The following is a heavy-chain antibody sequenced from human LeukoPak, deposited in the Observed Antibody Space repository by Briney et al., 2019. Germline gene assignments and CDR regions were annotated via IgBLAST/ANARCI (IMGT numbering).Heavy chain of an antibody. Sequence: PGGSLRLSCAASGFSFSDAWMSWVRQAPGKGLERVGHIRSIGDGGTTDYAAAMKGRFTLSRDTSRNMFYLQMNNLKTEDTAVYYCTTDGGLASRPLFDFWGQGTLVTVSS. CDR1: GFSFSDAW. J-gene: IGHJ5*01. D-gene: IGHD6-6*01. CDR2: IRSIGDGGTT. V-gene: IGHV3-15*01. CDR3: TTDGGLASRPLFDF.